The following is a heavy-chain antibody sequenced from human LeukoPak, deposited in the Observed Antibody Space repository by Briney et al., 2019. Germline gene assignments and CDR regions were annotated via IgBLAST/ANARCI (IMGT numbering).Heavy chain of an antibody. V-gene: IGHV3-48*02. CDR3: ARDAPGGGVYFDD. D-gene: IGHD3-16*01. J-gene: IGHJ4*02. Sequence: GGSLRLSCAASGFSFSSYYMNWVRQAPGEGLGWVSFISSSSTTIYYADSVKGRFTISRDDAKNSLYLQMDSLRDEDTAVYYCARDAPGGGVYFDDWGQGTLVTVSS. CDR1: GFSFSSYY. CDR2: ISSSSTTI.